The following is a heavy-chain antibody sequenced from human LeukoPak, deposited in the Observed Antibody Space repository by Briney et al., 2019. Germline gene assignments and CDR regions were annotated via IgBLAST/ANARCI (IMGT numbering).Heavy chain of an antibody. CDR2: INPSGGSK. D-gene: IGHD1-26*01. V-gene: IGHV1-46*01. J-gene: IGHJ6*02. CDR1: GYTFTSYY. Sequence: ASVKVSCKASGYTFTSYYMHWVRQAPGQGLEWMGIINPSGGSKSYAQKFQGRVTMTRDTSTSTVYMELSSLRSEDTAVDYCARDIVGATTGGYYYGMDVWGQGTTVTVSS. CDR3: ARDIVGATTGGYYYGMDV.